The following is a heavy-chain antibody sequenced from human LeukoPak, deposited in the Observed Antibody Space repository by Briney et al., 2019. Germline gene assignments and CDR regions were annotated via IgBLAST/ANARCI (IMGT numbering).Heavy chain of an antibody. CDR2: IGTAGDT. D-gene: IGHD6-13*01. Sequence: GGSLTLSCAASGFTFSNYDMHWVRQAAGKGLEWVSGIGTAGDTYYPGSVKGRFTISRENAKNSLYLHMNSLSAGDTAVYYCASSPAYSSSWYAIDNWGQGTLVTVSS. CDR1: GFTFSNYD. J-gene: IGHJ4*02. V-gene: IGHV3-13*01. CDR3: ASSPAYSSSWYAIDN.